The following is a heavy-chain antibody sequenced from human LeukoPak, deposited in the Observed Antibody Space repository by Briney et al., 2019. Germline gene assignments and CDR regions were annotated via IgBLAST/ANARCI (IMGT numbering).Heavy chain of an antibody. J-gene: IGHJ4*02. V-gene: IGHV4-31*03. Sequence: PSETLSLTCTVSGASISSGTYYRNWIRQHPGKGLEWIGYIYYSESTYYNPSLKSRVTISLDTSKNQFSLKLSSVTAADTAVYYCARDSGSLGDWGQGTLVTVAS. CDR3: ARDSGSLGD. D-gene: IGHD1-26*01. CDR2: IYYSEST. CDR1: GASISSGTYY.